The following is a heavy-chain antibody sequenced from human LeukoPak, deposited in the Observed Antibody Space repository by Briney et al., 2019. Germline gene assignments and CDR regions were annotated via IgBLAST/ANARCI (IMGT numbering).Heavy chain of an antibody. D-gene: IGHD3-10*01. CDR3: ARQESDFDY. CDR2: IYHSGST. CDR1: GYSISSGYY. Sequence: SETLSLTCAVSGYSISSGYYWGWIRQPPGKGLERIGSIYHSGSTYYNPSLKSRVTISVDTSKNQFSLKLSSVTAADTAVYYCARQESDFDYWGQGTLVTVSS. V-gene: IGHV4-38-2*01. J-gene: IGHJ4*02.